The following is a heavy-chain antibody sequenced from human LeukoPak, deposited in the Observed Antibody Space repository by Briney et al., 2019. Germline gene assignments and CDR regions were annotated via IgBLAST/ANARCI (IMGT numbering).Heavy chain of an antibody. CDR3: ARPLHYYDSSGYVY. CDR2: IYYSGST. V-gene: IGHV4-59*08. J-gene: IGHJ4*02. Sequence: SETLSLTCTVSGGSISSYYWSWIRQPPGKGLEWIGYIYYSGSTNYNPSLKSRVTISVDTSKNQFSLKLSSVTAADTAVYYCARPLHYYDSSGYVYWGQGTLVTVSS. D-gene: IGHD3-22*01. CDR1: GGSISSYY.